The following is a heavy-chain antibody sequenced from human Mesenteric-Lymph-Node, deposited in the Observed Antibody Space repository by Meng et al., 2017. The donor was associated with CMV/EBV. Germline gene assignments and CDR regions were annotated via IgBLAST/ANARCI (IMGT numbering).Heavy chain of an antibody. CDR3: AKDPAHYGDYGAYYFDY. D-gene: IGHD4-17*01. Sequence: GGSLRLSCAASGLTFDDDAMYWVRQAPGKGLEWVSRITSNSGSIHYADSVKGRFTISRDTSKDTLYLHMNDLRPEDTAVYYCAKDPAHYGDYGAYYFDYWGQGTLVTVSS. J-gene: IGHJ4*02. CDR1: GLTFDDDA. CDR2: ITSNSGSI. V-gene: IGHV3-9*01.